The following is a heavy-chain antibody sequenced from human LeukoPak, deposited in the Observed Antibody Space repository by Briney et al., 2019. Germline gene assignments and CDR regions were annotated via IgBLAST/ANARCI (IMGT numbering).Heavy chain of an antibody. J-gene: IGHJ5*02. CDR1: GGTFSSYA. CDR3: ARLSYDILTGYARRNWFDP. CDR2: IIPIFGTA. D-gene: IGHD3-9*01. V-gene: IGHV1-69*13. Sequence: SVKVSCKASGGTFSSYAISWVRQAPGQGLEWMGGIIPIFGTANYAQKFQGRVTITADESTSTAYMELSSLRSEDTAVYYCARLSYDILTGYARRNWFDPWGQGTLVTVSS.